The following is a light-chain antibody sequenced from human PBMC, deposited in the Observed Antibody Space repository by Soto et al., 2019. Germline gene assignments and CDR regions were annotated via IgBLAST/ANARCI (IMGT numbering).Light chain of an antibody. Sequence: IPLTQSPSFLSAPAGDRITITCRAGQTVSSYLNWYQQKPEKAPKLLIYAASKLQNGVPSRCSGSGSGTDFTLTISSLQPEDFATYYCQQSYRMPQTFGRGTRLEIK. V-gene: IGKV1-39*01. CDR3: QQSYRMPQT. CDR2: AAS. J-gene: IGKJ5*01. CDR1: QTVSSY.